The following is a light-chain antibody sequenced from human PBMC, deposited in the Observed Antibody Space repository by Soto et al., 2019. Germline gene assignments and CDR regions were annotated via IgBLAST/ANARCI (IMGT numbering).Light chain of an antibody. V-gene: IGKV3-20*01. CDR1: QSVSSSY. CDR3: QQYGNPPPNA. J-gene: IGKJ2*01. Sequence: EIVLTQSPGTLSLSPGERATLSCRASQSVSSSYLAWYQQKPGQAPRVLIHGASSRATGIPDRFSGSGSGXXXXXXXXXXXPEDFAVYFCQQYGNPPPNAFGQGTKVEIK. CDR2: GAS.